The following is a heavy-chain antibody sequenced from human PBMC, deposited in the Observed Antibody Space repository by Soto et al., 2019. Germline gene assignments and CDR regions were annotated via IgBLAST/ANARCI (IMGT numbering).Heavy chain of an antibody. V-gene: IGHV4-59*11. CDR1: GGSISGHY. CDR3: ARERNSGWSDY. J-gene: IGHJ4*02. Sequence: PSETLSLTCTVSGGSISGHYWSWIRQPPGKGLEWIGHIYYRGSTNYNPSLKSRVTISVDTSKNEFALRLNSVTAADTAVYYCARERNSGWSDYWGQGTLVTVSS. D-gene: IGHD6-19*01. CDR2: IYYRGST.